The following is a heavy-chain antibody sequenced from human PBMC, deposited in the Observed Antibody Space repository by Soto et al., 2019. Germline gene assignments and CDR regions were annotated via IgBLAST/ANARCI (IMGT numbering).Heavy chain of an antibody. V-gene: IGHV1-69*13. J-gene: IGHJ6*02. CDR1: GGTFSSYA. CDR3: ASDPPGYYYGMDV. Sequence: SVKVSCKASGGTFSSYAISWVRQAPGQGLEWMGGIIPIFGTANYAQKFQGRVTITADESTSTAYMELSSLRSEDTAVYYCASDPPGYYYGMDVWGQGTTVTVSS. CDR2: IIPIFGTA.